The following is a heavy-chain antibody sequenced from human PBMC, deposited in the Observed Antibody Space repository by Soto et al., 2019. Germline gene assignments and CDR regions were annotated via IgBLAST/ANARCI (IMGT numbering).Heavy chain of an antibody. J-gene: IGHJ6*03. D-gene: IGHD6-19*01. Sequence: GGSLRLSCAASGFTFNNAWMNWVRQAPGKGLEWVSAISGSGGSTYYADSVKGRFTISRDNSKNTLYLQMNSLRAEDTAVYYCAKDRDSRGPIPHMDVWGKGTTVTVSS. CDR1: GFTFNNAW. CDR2: ISGSGGST. V-gene: IGHV3-23*01. CDR3: AKDRDSRGPIPHMDV.